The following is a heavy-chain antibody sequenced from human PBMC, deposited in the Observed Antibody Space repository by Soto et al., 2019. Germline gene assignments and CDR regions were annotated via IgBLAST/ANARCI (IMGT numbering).Heavy chain of an antibody. CDR3: ARDIAAAGGRDY. V-gene: IGHV3-11*01. CDR1: GFTFSDYY. CDR2: ISSNGNTI. D-gene: IGHD6-13*01. Sequence: QVQLVESGGGLVKPGGSLRLSCAASGFTFSDYYMTWIRQGPGKGLEWISYISSNGNTINHADSVKGRFTISRDNAKNSLYLQMNSLRAEDTAVYYCARDIAAAGGRDYWGQGTLVTVSS. J-gene: IGHJ4*02.